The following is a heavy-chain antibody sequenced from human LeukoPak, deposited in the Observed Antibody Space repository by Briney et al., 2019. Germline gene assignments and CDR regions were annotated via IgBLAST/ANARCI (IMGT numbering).Heavy chain of an antibody. V-gene: IGHV3-23*01. J-gene: IGHJ4*02. D-gene: IGHD3-10*01. Sequence: GGGPRLPCGASGVSLCSYAMRWGRRAPGEGGEGGSAISGSGGSTYYADSVKGRFTISRDNSKNTLYLQMNSLRAEDTAVYYCVKDRVDGSGSQFDSWGQGSLVIVSS. CDR1: GVSLCSYA. CDR3: VKDRVDGSGSQFDS. CDR2: ISGSGGST.